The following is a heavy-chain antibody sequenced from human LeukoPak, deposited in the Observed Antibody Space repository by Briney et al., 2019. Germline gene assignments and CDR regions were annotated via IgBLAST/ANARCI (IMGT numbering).Heavy chain of an antibody. CDR3: ASYGSGSYSGQENWFDP. V-gene: IGHV4-59*01. CDR1: GGSISSYY. D-gene: IGHD3-10*01. CDR2: IYYSGST. J-gene: IGHJ5*02. Sequence: SETLSLTCTVSGGSISSYYWSWIRQPPVKGLEWIGYIYYSGSTNYNPSLKSRVTISVDTSKNQFSLKLSSVTAADTAVYYCASYGSGSYSGQENWFDPWGQGTLVTVSS.